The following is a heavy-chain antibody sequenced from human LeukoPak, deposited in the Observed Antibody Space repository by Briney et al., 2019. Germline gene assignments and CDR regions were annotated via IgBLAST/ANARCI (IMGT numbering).Heavy chain of an antibody. CDR1: GYTFTSYY. CDR3: ARVGYGSFRYYYYGMDV. V-gene: IGHV1-46*01. J-gene: IGHJ6*02. D-gene: IGHD3-10*01. Sequence: EASVKVSCKASGYTFTSYYMHWVRQAPGQGLEWMGIINPSGGSTSYAQKFQGRVTITADESTSTAYMELSSLRSEDTAVYYCARVGYGSFRYYYYGMDVWGQGTTVTVSS. CDR2: INPSGGST.